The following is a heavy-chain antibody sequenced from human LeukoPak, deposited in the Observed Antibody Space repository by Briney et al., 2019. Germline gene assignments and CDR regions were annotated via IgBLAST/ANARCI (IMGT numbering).Heavy chain of an antibody. V-gene: IGHV1-8*01. CDR1: GYTFTSYD. CDR3: ARGRKVRGVSQYYFDY. CDR2: MNPNSGNT. Sequence: ASVKVSCKASGYTFTSYDINWVRQATGQGLEWMGWMNPNSGNTGYAQKFQCRVTMTRNTSISTAYMELSSLRSEDTAVYYCARGRKVRGVSQYYFDYWGQGTLVTVSS. J-gene: IGHJ4*02. D-gene: IGHD3-10*01.